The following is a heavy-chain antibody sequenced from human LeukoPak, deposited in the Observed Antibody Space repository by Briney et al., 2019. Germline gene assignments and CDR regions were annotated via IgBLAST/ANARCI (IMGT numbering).Heavy chain of an antibody. J-gene: IGHJ6*02. V-gene: IGHV4-39*02. D-gene: IGHD3-10*01. CDR2: LYYSGTT. Sequence: SETLSLTCSVSGESITSSNYYWGWIRQPPGKGLEWIGSLYYSGTTYYNPSLKSRVTISVDTSKNQFSLKLSSVTAADTAVYYCARDDLSITMVRGVMDYYYGMDVWGQGTTVTVSS. CDR1: GESITSSNYY. CDR3: ARDDLSITMVRGVMDYYYGMDV.